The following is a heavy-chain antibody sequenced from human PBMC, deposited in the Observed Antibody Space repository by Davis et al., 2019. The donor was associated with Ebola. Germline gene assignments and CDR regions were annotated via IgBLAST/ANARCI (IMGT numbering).Heavy chain of an antibody. J-gene: IGHJ6*02. CDR1: GYSFTSYW. CDR3: ARQKQLVRTGGGYYGMDV. CDR2: IDPSDSYT. V-gene: IGHV5-10-1*04. Sequence: GESLKISCKGSGYSFTSYWIGWVRQMPGKGLEWMGRIDPSDSYTNYSPSFQGQVTISADKSISTAYLQWSSLKASDTAMYYCARQKQLVRTGGGYYGMDVWGQGTTVTVSS. D-gene: IGHD6-6*01.